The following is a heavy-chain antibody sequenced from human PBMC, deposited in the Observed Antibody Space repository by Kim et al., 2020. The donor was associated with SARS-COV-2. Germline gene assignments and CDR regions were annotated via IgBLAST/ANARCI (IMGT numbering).Heavy chain of an antibody. CDR2: IWYDGSNK. Sequence: GGSLRLSCAASGFTFSSYGMHWVRQAPGKGLEWVAGIWYDGSNKYYADSVKGRFTISRDNSKNTLYLQMNSLRAEDTAVYYCAKGHEDTAMVSNYWGQGTLVTVSS. CDR3: AKGHEDTAMVSNY. CDR1: GFTFSSYG. D-gene: IGHD5-18*01. V-gene: IGHV3-33*06. J-gene: IGHJ4*02.